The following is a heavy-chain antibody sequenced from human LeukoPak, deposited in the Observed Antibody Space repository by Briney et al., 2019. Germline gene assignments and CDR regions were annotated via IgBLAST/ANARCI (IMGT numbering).Heavy chain of an antibody. Sequence: ASVKVSCKASGGTFSSYAISWVRQAPGQGLEWMGGIIPIFGTANYAQKFQGRVTITADESTSTAYMELSSLRSEDTAVYYCAREVRAIPSWFDPWGQGTLVTVSS. CDR2: IIPIFGTA. V-gene: IGHV1-69*01. CDR3: AREVRAIPSWFDP. J-gene: IGHJ5*02. CDR1: GGTFSSYA. D-gene: IGHD3-10*01.